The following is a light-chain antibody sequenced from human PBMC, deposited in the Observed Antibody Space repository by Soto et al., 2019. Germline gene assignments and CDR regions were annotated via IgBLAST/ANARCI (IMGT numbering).Light chain of an antibody. V-gene: IGLV2-14*01. CDR3: FSYTSSGTYV. J-gene: IGLJ1*01. CDR2: EVS. Sequence: SALAHPASVSGSPGQSITISCTGTSSDVGNYKYVSCYQQHPGKAPKLMIYEVSNRPSGVSNRFSGSKSGNTASLTISGLQAEDETDYYCFSYTSSGTYVFGTGTKV. CDR1: SSDVGNYKY.